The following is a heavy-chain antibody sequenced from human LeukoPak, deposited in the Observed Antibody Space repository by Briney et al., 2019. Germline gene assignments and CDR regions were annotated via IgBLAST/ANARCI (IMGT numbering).Heavy chain of an antibody. CDR2: IYTSGST. J-gene: IGHJ4*02. V-gene: IGHV4-59*10. Sequence: SETLSLTCAVYGGSFSGYYWSWIRQPAGKGLEWIGRIYTSGSTNYNPSLKSRVTISVDTSKNQFSLKLSSVTPADTAVYYCARGAQLWLLSYWGQGTLVTVSS. CDR3: ARGAQLWLLSY. CDR1: GGSFSGYY. D-gene: IGHD5-18*01.